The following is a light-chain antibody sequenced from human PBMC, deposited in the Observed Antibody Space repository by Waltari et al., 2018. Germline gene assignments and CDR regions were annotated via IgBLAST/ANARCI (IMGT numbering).Light chain of an antibody. CDR3: QTWATGIFWL. CDR2: VKSDGSH. V-gene: IGLV4-69*01. J-gene: IGLJ3*02. CDR1: SGHNTYA. Sequence: QVVLTQPPSVSASLGASVKLTCTLASGHNTYAIAWHQQQAEKGPQFLMKVKSDGSHTRGDGIPDRFSGSSSGAERYLTISNRQAEDEADYYCQTWATGIFWLFGGGTKLTVL.